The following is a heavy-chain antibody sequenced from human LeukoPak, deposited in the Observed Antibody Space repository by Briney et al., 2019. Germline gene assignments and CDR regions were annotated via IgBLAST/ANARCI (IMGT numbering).Heavy chain of an antibody. Sequence: GGSLRLSCAASKFTFSTFSMSWVRQAPGKGLEWVSSISGSGGYTYYADSVKGRFTISRDNAKNSLYLQMNSLRAEDTAVYYCARDASGYDGYFDYWGQGTLVTVSS. CDR2: ISGSGGYT. V-gene: IGHV3-23*01. J-gene: IGHJ4*02. CDR1: KFTFSTFS. CDR3: ARDASGYDGYFDY. D-gene: IGHD5-12*01.